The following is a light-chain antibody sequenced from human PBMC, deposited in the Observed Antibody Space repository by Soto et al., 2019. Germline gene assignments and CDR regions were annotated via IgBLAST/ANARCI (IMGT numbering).Light chain of an antibody. CDR1: SSNIGAGYD. V-gene: IGLV1-40*01. CDR3: QSYDSSLSGSYV. CDR2: GNS. J-gene: IGLJ1*01. Sequence: SLLTQPPSVSGAPGQRVTISCTGSSSNIGAGYDVHWYQQLPGTAPKLLIYGNSNRPSGVPDRFSGSKSATSASLAITGLQAEDEADYYCQSYDSSLSGSYVFGTGTKVTVL.